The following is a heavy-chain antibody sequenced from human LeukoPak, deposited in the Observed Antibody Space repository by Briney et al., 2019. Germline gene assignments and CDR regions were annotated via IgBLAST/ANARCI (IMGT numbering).Heavy chain of an antibody. J-gene: IGHJ4*02. D-gene: IGHD4-17*01. CDR3: GRGDPTVTTKQNFDY. CDR2: IWSAGSNK. V-gene: IGHV3-33*01. Sequence: RGSLRLSCAASGLSSRNYDIHGGRQAPGKGVEWVAGIWSAGSNKYSADSVKGRFNNSRDNSKNTLYLQMDSLRVEDTAGYYCGRGDPTVTTKQNFDYWGQGTLVTVSS. CDR1: GLSSRNYD.